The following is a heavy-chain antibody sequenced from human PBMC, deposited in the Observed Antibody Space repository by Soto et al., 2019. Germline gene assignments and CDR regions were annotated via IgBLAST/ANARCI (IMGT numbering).Heavy chain of an antibody. J-gene: IGHJ4*02. CDR1: GGSFRGYY. Sequence: QVQLQQWGAGLLKPSETLSLTCAVYGGSFRGYYWSWIRQPPGKGLEWSGEINHSGSTNYHPSLKSRVTISVDTSKNQFSLRLSSVTAADTAVYYCAKTSRFEYWGQGTLVTVSS. CDR3: AKTSRFEY. V-gene: IGHV4-34*01. CDR2: INHSGST. D-gene: IGHD6-6*01.